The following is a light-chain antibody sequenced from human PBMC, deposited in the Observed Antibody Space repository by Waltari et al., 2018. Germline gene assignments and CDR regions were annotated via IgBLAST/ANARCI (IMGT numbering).Light chain of an antibody. CDR1: QSVLYSSNNKNY. CDR2: WAS. J-gene: IGKJ2*01. CDR3: QQYYSTPYT. Sequence: DIVMTQSPVSLAVSLGERATINCKSSQSVLYSSNNKNYLAWYQQKPGHPPKLLIYWASTRESGVPDRFSGSGSGTDFTLTISSLQAEDVAVYYCQQYYSTPYTFGQGTKLEIK. V-gene: IGKV4-1*01.